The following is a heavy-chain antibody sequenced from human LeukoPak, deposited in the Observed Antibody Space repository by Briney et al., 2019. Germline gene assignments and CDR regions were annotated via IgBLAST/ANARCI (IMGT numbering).Heavy chain of an antibody. CDR1: GGSFSGYY. V-gene: IGHV3-7*01. D-gene: IGHD4-23*01. CDR3: ARCGGGNPRWFDP. CDR2: INQDGSEK. J-gene: IGHJ5*02. Sequence: ETLSLTCAVYGGSFSGYYWSWVRQAPGKGLEWVANINQDGSEKYYVDSVKGRFTISRDNAKNSMYLQMNSLRAEDTAVYYCARCGGGNPRWFDPWGQGTLVTVSS.